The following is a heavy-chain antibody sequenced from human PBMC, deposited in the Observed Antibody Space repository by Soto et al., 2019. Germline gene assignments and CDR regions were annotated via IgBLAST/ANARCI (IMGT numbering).Heavy chain of an antibody. CDR1: GGSLSGATYS. CDR3: AISRELDY. Sequence: SETLSLTCGVSGGSLSGATYSWNWIRQTPGKGLVWIGYSFPSGTTYYNPSLTSRVTISIDISKNQLSLSMRSLTAADSAVYYRAISRELDYWSQGTLVTLSS. CDR2: SFPSGTT. J-gene: IGHJ4*02. V-gene: IGHV4-30-2*01.